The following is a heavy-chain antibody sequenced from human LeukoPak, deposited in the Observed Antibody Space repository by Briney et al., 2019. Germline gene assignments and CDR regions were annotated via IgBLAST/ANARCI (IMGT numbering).Heavy chain of an antibody. CDR1: GYTFTSYG. V-gene: IGHV1-18*01. CDR3: ATRLPTYYFDY. CDR2: ISAYNGNT. D-gene: IGHD5-12*01. J-gene: IGHJ4*02. Sequence: ASVKVSCKASGYTFTSYGISWVRQAPGQGLEWMGWISAYNGNTNYAQKLQGRVTMTTDTSTSTAYMELSSLRSEDTAVYYCATRLPTYYFDYWGQGTLVTVSS.